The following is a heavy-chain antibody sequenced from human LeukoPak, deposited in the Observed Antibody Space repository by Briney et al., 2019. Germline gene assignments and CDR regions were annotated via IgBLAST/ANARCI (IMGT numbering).Heavy chain of an antibody. CDR2: INPNSGGT. Sequence: GASVKVSCKASGYTFTGYYIHWVRQAPGQGLEWLGWINPNSGGTNYAQQFQGRVAMTRDTSISTAYMELSRLRSDDTAVYYCARDAVTCLILGFCSSTSWNDYFDYWGQGTLVTVSS. D-gene: IGHD2-2*01. CDR3: ARDAVTCLILGFCSSTSWNDYFDY. V-gene: IGHV1-2*02. CDR1: GYTFTGYY. J-gene: IGHJ4*02.